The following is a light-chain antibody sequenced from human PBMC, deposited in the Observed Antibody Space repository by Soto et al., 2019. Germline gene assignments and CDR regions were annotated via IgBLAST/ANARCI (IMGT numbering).Light chain of an antibody. Sequence: QSVLTQPPYASRSPGQSVPISCTGTSSDVGGYNYVSWYQQHPGKAPKLMIYEVSKRPSGVPDRFSGSRSGNTASLTVSGLQAEDEADYYCSSFAGTNYYVFGTGTKVTVL. J-gene: IGLJ1*01. V-gene: IGLV2-8*02. CDR1: SSDVGGYNY. CDR2: EVS. CDR3: SSFAGTNYYV.